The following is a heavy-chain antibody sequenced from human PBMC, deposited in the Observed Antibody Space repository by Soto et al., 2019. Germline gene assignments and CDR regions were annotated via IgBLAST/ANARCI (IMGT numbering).Heavy chain of an antibody. CDR3: ARSSIAAHVYYYYGMDV. CDR1: GDSVSSNSAA. Sequence: SQTLSLTCAISGDSVSSNSAAWNWIRQSPSRGLEWLGRTYYRSKWYNDYAVSVKSRITINPDTSKNQFSLQLNSVTPEDTAVYYCARSSIAAHVYYYYGMDVWGQGTTVTVSS. V-gene: IGHV6-1*01. J-gene: IGHJ6*02. CDR2: TYYRSKWYN. D-gene: IGHD6-6*01.